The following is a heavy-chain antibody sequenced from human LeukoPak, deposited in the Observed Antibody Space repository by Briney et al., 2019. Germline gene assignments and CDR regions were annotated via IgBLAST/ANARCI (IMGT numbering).Heavy chain of an antibody. CDR2: MNPNSGNT. V-gene: IGHV1-8*01. Sequence: ASVKVSCKASGYTFTSYDINWVRQATGQGLEWMGWMNPNSGNTGYVQKFQGRVTMTRNTSISTAYMELSSLRSEDTAVYYCWGYCSGGSCYSENWFDPWGQGTLVTVSS. CDR3: WGYCSGGSCYSENWFDP. CDR1: GYTFTSYD. D-gene: IGHD2-15*01. J-gene: IGHJ5*02.